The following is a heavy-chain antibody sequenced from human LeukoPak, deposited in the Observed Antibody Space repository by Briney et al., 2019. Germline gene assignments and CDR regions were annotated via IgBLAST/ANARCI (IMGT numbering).Heavy chain of an antibody. V-gene: IGHV1-46*01. CDR2: IYPSGGRA. CDR1: GYTFSTYY. J-gene: IGHJ5*02. D-gene: IGHD6-19*01. Sequence: GASVKVSCKASGYTFSTYYIHWVRQAPGQGLEWMGVIYPSGGRASYAQKFQGRVTMTRDTSTSTVYMELSSLRSEDTAVYYCASKDSSGWYEEAWGQGTLVTVSS. CDR3: ASKDSSGWYEEA.